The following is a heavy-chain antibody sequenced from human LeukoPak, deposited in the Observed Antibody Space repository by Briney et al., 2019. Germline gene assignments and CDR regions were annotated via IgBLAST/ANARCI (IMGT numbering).Heavy chain of an antibody. Sequence: GASVKVSCKASGYTFTSYGISWVRQAPGQGLEWMGWISAYNGNTNYAQKLQGRVTMTTDTSTSTAYMELRSLRSDDTAVYYCAIAYCGGDCYSKAYDYWGQGTLVTVSS. J-gene: IGHJ4*02. V-gene: IGHV1-18*01. CDR2: ISAYNGNT. CDR3: AIAYCGGDCYSKAYDY. CDR1: GYTFTSYG. D-gene: IGHD2-21*02.